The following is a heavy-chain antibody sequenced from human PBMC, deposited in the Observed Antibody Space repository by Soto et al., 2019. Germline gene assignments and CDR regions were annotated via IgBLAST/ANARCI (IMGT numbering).Heavy chain of an antibody. CDR1: GFSFSDHY. V-gene: IGHV3-72*01. Sequence: PGGSLRLSCAASGFSFSDHYMDWVHQAPGKGLEWVARTRNKANRYTTEYAASVKGRFAISRDDSKNSLYLQMSSLQTEDTAVYYCGRVGDYNFWSGPDYWGQGTLVTVSS. J-gene: IGHJ4*02. CDR3: GRVGDYNFWSGPDY. D-gene: IGHD3-3*01. CDR2: TRNKANRYTT.